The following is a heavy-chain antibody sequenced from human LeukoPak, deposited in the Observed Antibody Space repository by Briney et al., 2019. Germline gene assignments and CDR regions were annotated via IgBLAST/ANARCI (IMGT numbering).Heavy chain of an antibody. CDR2: IIPIFGTA. J-gene: IGHJ3*02. V-gene: IGHV1-69*06. CDR1: GGTFSSYA. D-gene: IGHD3-22*01. CDR3: ARGEVYYDSSGYYWDAFDI. Sequence: SVKVSCKASGGTFSSYAISWVRQAPGQGLEWMGGIIPIFGTANYAQKFQGRVTITADKSTSTAYMELSSLRSEDTAVYYCARGEVYYDSSGYYWDAFDIWGQGTMVTVSS.